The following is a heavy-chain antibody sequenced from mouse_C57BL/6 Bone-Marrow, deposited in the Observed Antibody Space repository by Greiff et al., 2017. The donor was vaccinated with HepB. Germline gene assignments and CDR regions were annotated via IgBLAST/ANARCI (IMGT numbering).Heavy chain of an antibody. CDR3: ARNFPYYYGSSYNYAMDY. V-gene: IGHV2-2*01. CDR1: GFSLTSYG. D-gene: IGHD1-1*01. CDR2: IWSGGST. Sequence: VKLVESGPGLVQPSQSLSITCTVSGFSLTSYGVHWVRQSPGKGLEWLGVIWSGGSTDYNAAFISRLSISKDNSKSQVFFKMNSLQADDTAIYYCARNFPYYYGSSYNYAMDYWGQGTSVTVSS. J-gene: IGHJ4*01.